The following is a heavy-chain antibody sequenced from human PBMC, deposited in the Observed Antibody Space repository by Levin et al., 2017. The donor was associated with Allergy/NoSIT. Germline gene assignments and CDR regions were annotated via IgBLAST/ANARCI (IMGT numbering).Heavy chain of an antibody. Sequence: GSLRLSCTVSAYSISSDFYWGWVRQPPGKGLEWIGTIYHTGSTNYNPSLKSRVILSVDTSKNQFSLKLSSVTAADTAVYYCAGVDPCSGPTCFTDWFFDLWGRGTLVTVSS. CDR2: IYHTGST. V-gene: IGHV4-38-2*02. CDR3: AGVDPCSGPTCFTDWFFDL. CDR1: AYSISSDFY. D-gene: IGHD2-2*02. J-gene: IGHJ2*01.